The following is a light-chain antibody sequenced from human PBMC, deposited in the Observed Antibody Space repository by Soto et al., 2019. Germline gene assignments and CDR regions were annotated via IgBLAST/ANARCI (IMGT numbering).Light chain of an antibody. CDR2: EVT. V-gene: IGLV2-14*01. CDR1: SSDLGNYNY. CDR3: GSYKSITYV. Sequence: LTQPASVSGSPRASITIRCTGTSSDLGNYNYVSWYQQHPGTAPRLILYEVTNRPSVVSARFPGSKSANPASLSISGLETEDQADYFCGSYKSITYVFGTGTKGTV. J-gene: IGLJ1*01.